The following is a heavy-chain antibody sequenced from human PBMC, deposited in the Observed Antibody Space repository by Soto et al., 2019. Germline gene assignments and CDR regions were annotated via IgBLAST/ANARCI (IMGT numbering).Heavy chain of an antibody. D-gene: IGHD3-10*01. Sequence: GLPLRLSCAASGLTCRSHGMRWVRQAPGKGLEWVAVISYDGSNKYYADSVKGRFTISRDNSKNTLYLQMNSLRAEDTAVYYCAKDGFMVRGVIRYYYYYGMDVWGQGTTVTVSS. V-gene: IGHV3-30*18. CDR1: GLTCRSHG. CDR2: ISYDGSNK. CDR3: AKDGFMVRGVIRYYYYYGMDV. J-gene: IGHJ6*02.